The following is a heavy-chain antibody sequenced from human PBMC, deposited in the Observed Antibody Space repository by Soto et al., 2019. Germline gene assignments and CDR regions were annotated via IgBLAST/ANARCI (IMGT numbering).Heavy chain of an antibody. CDR2: INHSGST. CDR3: ARCLPEAATAECAFDL. J-gene: IGHJ5*02. CDR1: GGSFSGYY. V-gene: IGHV4-34*01. D-gene: IGHD6-19*01. Sequence: SETLSLTCAVYGGSFSGYYWSWIRQPPGKGLEWIGEINHSGSTNYNPSLKSRVTISVDTSKNQFSLKLSSVTAADTAVYYCARCLPEAATAECAFDLWGQGTLVTVSS.